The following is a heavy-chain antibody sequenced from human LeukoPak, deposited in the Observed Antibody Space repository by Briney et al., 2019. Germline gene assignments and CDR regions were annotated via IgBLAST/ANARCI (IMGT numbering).Heavy chain of an antibody. CDR2: ISGGTGVI. CDR1: GFTFSSYA. D-gene: IGHD6-19*01. V-gene: IGHV3-48*01. CDR3: AKDYSRGIAVAGTCLDY. Sequence: GGSLRLSCAASGFTFSSYAMNWVRQAPGKGVEWVSYISGGTGVIYYTDSVKGGFTISRDNVKSSVYVQMNSLRAEDTAVYYCAKDYSRGIAVAGTCLDYWGQGTLVTVSS. J-gene: IGHJ4*02.